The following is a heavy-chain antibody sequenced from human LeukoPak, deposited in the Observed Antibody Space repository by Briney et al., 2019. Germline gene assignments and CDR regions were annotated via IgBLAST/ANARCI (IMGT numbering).Heavy chain of an antibody. CDR3: ARQSCSSTSCYDAFGAFDI. D-gene: IGHD2-2*01. CDR1: GFTSSSYS. J-gene: IGHJ3*02. Sequence: GGSLRLSCAASGFTSSSYSINWVRQAPGKGLEWVSSISSSSSYIYYADSVKGRFTISRDNAKNSLYLQMNSLRAEDTAVYYCARQSCSSTSCYDAFGAFDIWGQGTMVTVSS. V-gene: IGHV3-21*01. CDR2: ISSSSSYI.